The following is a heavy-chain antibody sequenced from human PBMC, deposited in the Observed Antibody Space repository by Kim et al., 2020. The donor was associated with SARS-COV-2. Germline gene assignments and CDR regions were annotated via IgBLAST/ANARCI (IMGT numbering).Heavy chain of an antibody. J-gene: IGHJ4*02. CDR2: T. Sequence: TNYNPSLKGRVTISVDTSKNQFSLKLSSVTAADTAVYYCARGGWVYNFDYWGQGTLVTVSS. CDR3: ARGGWVYNFDY. V-gene: IGHV4-34*01. D-gene: IGHD6-13*01.